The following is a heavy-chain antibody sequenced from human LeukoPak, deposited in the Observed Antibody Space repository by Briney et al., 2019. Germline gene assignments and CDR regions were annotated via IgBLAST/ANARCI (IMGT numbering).Heavy chain of an antibody. V-gene: IGHV3-21*01. CDR3: ATEGLFYFDN. D-gene: IGHD4/OR15-4a*01. CDR2: ISSSSTYI. Sequence: GGSLRLSCAASGFTFNSCTMHWVRQAPGKGLEWVSSISSSSTYISHADSVKGRFTISRDNAKNSLYLQMSSLRAEDTAVYYCATEGLFYFDNWGQGTLVTVSS. CDR1: GFTFNSCT. J-gene: IGHJ4*02.